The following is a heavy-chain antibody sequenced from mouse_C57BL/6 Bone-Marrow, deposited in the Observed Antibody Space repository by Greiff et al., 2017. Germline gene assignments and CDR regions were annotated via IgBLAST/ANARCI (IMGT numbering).Heavy chain of an antibody. J-gene: IGHJ2*01. CDR1: GFTFSSYA. Sequence: EVQLVESGGGLVKPGGSLKLSCAASGFTFSSYAMSWVRQTPEKRLEWVATISDGGSYTYYPDNVKGRFTISRDNAKNNLYLQMSHLKSEDTAMYYCARDRRLRRRGIYYFDYWGQGTTLTVSS. CDR3: ARDRRLRRRGIYYFDY. CDR2: ISDGGSYT. D-gene: IGHD2-2*01. V-gene: IGHV5-4*01.